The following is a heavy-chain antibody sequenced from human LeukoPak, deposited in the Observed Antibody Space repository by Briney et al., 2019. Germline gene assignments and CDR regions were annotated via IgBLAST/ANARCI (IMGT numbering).Heavy chain of an antibody. V-gene: IGHV4-59*08. D-gene: IGHD6-13*01. CDR3: ARSPGIAAAGRSLWFDP. CDR2: IYYSGST. Sequence: SETLSLTCTVSGGSISSYYWSWIRQPPGKGLEWIGYIYYSGSTNYTPPLKSRVTISVDTSKNQFSLKRSSLTAADTAVYYCARSPGIAAAGRSLWFDPWGQGTLVTVSS. J-gene: IGHJ5*02. CDR1: GGSISSYY.